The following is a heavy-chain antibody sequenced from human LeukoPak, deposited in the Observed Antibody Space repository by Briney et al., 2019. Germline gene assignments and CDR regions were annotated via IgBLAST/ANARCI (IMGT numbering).Heavy chain of an antibody. V-gene: IGHV1-8*01. CDR3: ARWAQRPSNFDY. CDR2: MNPNSGNT. D-gene: IGHD5-24*01. CDR1: GYTFTSYD. Sequence: ASVKVSCKASGYTFTSYDINWVRQATGQGLEWMGWMNPNSGNTGYAQKFQGRVTMTRSTSISTAYMELSSLRSEDTAVYYCARWAQRPSNFDYWGQGTLVTVSS. J-gene: IGHJ4*02.